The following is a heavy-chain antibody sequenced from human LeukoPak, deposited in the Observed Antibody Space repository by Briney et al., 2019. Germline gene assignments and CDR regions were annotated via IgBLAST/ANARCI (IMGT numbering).Heavy chain of an antibody. CDR3: ARDRQLAPLEY. V-gene: IGHV4-59*01. CDR2: IYYSGST. D-gene: IGHD6-13*01. CDR1: GGSISSYY. J-gene: IGHJ4*02. Sequence: KASETLSLTCTVSGGSISSYYWSWIRQPPGKGLEWIGYIYYSGSTNYNPSLKSRVTISVDTSKNQFSLKLSSVTAADTAVYYCARDRQLAPLEYWGQGTLVTVSS.